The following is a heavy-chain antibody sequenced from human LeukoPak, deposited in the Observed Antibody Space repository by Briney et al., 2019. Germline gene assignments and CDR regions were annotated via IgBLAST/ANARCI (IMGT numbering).Heavy chain of an antibody. CDR2: ISGRGTTI. CDR3: ARSYLESNGRIDAFDI. J-gene: IGHJ3*02. V-gene: IGHV3-48*03. D-gene: IGHD2-15*01. CDR1: GFTFSSYE. Sequence: GGSLRLSCAASGFTFSSYEMNWVRQAPGKGLEWVSYISGRGTTIYYADSVKGRFTISRDNAKNSLYLHVNSLRAEDTAVYYCARSYLESNGRIDAFDIWGQGTIVTVSS.